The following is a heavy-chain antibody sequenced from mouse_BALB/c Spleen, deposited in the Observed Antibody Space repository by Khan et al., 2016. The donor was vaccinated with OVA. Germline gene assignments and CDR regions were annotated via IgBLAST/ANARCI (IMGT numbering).Heavy chain of an antibody. Sequence: QIQLVQSGPELKKPGVTVKISCKASGYTFTTYGMNWVKQAPGKGLKWIGWINTYTGEPTYVDDFKGRFAFSLETSASTAYLQLNNLKNEDTATYFCARGGYSGTMDYWGQGTSVTVSS. D-gene: IGHD2-14*01. CDR2: INTYTGEP. CDR1: GYTFTTYG. V-gene: IGHV9-3-1*01. CDR3: ARGGYSGTMDY. J-gene: IGHJ4*01.